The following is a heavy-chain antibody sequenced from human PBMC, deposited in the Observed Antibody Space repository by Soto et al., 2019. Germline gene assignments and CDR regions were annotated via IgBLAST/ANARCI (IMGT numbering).Heavy chain of an antibody. CDR3: ARGGSGSVYYYYYYMVV. CDR2: TYYRSKWYN. D-gene: IGHD3-10*01. J-gene: IGHJ6*03. CDR1: GDSVSSNSAA. Sequence: SQTLSLTCAISGDSVSSNSAAWNWIRQSPSRGLEWLGRTYYRSKWYNDYAVSVKSRITINPDTSKNQFSLQLNSVTPEDTAVYYCARGGSGSVYYYYYYMVVWGKGTTVTVSS. V-gene: IGHV6-1*01.